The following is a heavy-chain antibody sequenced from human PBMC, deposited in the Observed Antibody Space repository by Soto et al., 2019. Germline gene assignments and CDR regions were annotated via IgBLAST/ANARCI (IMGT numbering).Heavy chain of an antibody. V-gene: IGHV1-18*01. Sequence: GIEWMGWISAYNGNTNYAQKLQGRVTMTTDTSTSTAYMELRSLRSDDTAVYYCARVESDGDYDFDYWGQRTLVSVSS. CDR2: ISAYNGNT. J-gene: IGHJ4*02. CDR3: ARVESDGDYDFDY. D-gene: IGHD4-17*01.